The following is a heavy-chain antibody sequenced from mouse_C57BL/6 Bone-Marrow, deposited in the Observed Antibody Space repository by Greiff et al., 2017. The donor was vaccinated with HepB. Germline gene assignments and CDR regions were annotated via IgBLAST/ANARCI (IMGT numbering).Heavy chain of an antibody. CDR1: GFSFTSYG. Sequence: VKLQESGPGLVAPSQSLSITCTVSGFSFTSYGVDWVRQPPGKGLEWLGVIWGGGSTNYNSALMSRLSISKDNSKSQVFLKMNSLQTDDTAMYYCAKRVYDGYPYAMDYWGQGTSVTVSS. J-gene: IGHJ4*01. CDR2: IWGGGST. CDR3: AKRVYDGYPYAMDY. D-gene: IGHD2-3*01. V-gene: IGHV2-9*01.